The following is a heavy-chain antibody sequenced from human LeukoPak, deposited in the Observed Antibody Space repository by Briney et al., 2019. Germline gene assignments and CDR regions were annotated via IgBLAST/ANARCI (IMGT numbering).Heavy chain of an antibody. CDR2: MNPNSGNT. V-gene: IGHV1-8*03. D-gene: IGHD3-3*01. CDR3: ARGDFWSGYTPFDY. Sequence: ASVKVSCKASGGTFSSYAINWVRQATGQGLEWMGWMNPNSGNTGYAQKFQGRVTITRNISISTAYMELSSLRSEDTAVYYCARGDFWSGYTPFDYWGQGTLVTVSS. J-gene: IGHJ4*02. CDR1: GGTFSSYA.